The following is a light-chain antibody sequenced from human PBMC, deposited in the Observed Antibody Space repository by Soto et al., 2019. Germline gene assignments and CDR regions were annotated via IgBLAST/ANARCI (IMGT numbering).Light chain of an antibody. CDR3: QQLNSYPVT. CDR2: AAS. CDR1: QGISNY. Sequence: DIQLTQSPSFLSASVGDRVTITCRASQGISNYLVWYQQKPGKAPKPLIYAASTLQSGVPSRFNGSGSGTEFTLTISSLQHEDFATYYCQQLNSYPVTFGPGTNVDIK. J-gene: IGKJ3*01. V-gene: IGKV1-9*01.